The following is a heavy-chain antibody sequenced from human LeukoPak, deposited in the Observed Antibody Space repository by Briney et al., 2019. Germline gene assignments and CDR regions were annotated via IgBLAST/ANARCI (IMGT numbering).Heavy chain of an antibody. D-gene: IGHD3-22*01. CDR2: IYSGGST. CDR1: GFTVSSNY. Sequence: GGSLRLSCAASGFTVSSNYMSWVRQAPGKGLEWVSVIYSGGSTYYADSVKGRFTISRDNSKNTLYLQMNSLRAEDTAVYYCARAPALHYYDSSGYYVGFDYWGQGTLVTVSS. J-gene: IGHJ4*02. CDR3: ARAPALHYYDSSGYYVGFDY. V-gene: IGHV3-66*01.